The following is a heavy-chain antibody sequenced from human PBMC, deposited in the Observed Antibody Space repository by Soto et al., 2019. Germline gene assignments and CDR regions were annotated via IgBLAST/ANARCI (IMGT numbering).Heavy chain of an antibody. CDR1: GFTFSSYG. D-gene: IGHD3-22*01. J-gene: IGHJ6*02. CDR2: ISYDGSNK. CDR3: AKDKHLSLTLLVVAWDV. Sequence: PGGSLRLSCAASGFTFSSYGMHWVRQAPGKGLEWVAVISYDGSNKYYADSVKGRFTISRDNSKNTLYLQMNSLRPEDAAVYYCAKDKHLSLTLLVVAWDVWGQGTTVTVSS. V-gene: IGHV3-30*18.